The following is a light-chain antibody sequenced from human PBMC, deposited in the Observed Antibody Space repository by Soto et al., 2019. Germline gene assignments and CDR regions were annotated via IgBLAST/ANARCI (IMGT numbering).Light chain of an antibody. V-gene: IGLV1-44*01. CDR1: TPNIGGNI. J-gene: IGLJ1*01. CDR2: GSD. Sequence: QSVLTQPPSASGTPGQRVTISCSGSTPNIGGNIVNWYQQLPGTAPKLLIYGSDQRPSGVPDRFSGSKSGTSASLAISGLQSEDEAEYFCEAWDGSLKNYVFGTGTKLTVL. CDR3: EAWDGSLKNYV.